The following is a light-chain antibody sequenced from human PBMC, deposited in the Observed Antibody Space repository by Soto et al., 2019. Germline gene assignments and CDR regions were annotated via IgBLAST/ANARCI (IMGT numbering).Light chain of an antibody. V-gene: IGKV3-20*01. Sequence: EIVLTQSPGTVSFSPGERATLSCRASQSISSPYLAWYQQKPGQAPRLLIDGASSRATGVPDRFSGSGSGTDFTLTISRLEPEDFAVYYCQQYDSWTFGQGTKVDI. CDR2: GAS. CDR3: QQYDSWT. CDR1: QSISSPY. J-gene: IGKJ1*01.